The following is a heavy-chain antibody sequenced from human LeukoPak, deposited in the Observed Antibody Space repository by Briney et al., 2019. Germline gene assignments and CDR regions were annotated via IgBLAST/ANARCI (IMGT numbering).Heavy chain of an antibody. CDR1: GGTFSSYA. CDR3: ARGANDFWSGILDY. V-gene: IGHV1-69*05. CDR2: IIPIFGTA. J-gene: IGHJ4*02. D-gene: IGHD3-3*01. Sequence: SVKVSCKASGGTFSSYAISWVRQAPGQGLEWMGGIIPIFGTANYAQKFQGRVTITTDESTSTAYMELSSLRSEDTAVYYCARGANDFWSGILDYWGQGTPVTVSS.